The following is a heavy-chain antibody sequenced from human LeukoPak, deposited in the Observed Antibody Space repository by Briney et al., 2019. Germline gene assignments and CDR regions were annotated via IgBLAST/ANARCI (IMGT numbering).Heavy chain of an antibody. D-gene: IGHD3-22*01. J-gene: IGHJ4*02. V-gene: IGHV3-23*01. CDR1: GFTFSSYA. CDR3: AKSLSRYYYDSSGYYADY. Sequence: PGGSLRLSCAAPGFTFSSYAMSWVRQAPGKGLEWVSAISGSGGSTYYADSVKGRFTISRDNSKNTLYLQMNSLRAEDTAVYYCAKSLSRYYYDSSGYYADYWGQGTLVTVSS. CDR2: ISGSGGST.